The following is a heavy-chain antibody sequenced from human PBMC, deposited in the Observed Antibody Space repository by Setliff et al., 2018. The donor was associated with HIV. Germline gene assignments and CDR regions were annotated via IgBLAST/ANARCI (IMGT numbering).Heavy chain of an antibody. CDR1: GDSITSGTSY. CDR2: ISTSGTT. J-gene: IGHJ5*02. V-gene: IGHV4-61*09. Sequence: SETLSLTCTVSGDSITSGTSYLSWIRQPAGMRLEWIGHISTSGTTNYNPSLKSRVTISADRSGNQFSLRLTSVTAADTAVYYCATCRHRPSNWFDPWGQGTVVTVSS. CDR3: ATCRHRPSNWFDP.